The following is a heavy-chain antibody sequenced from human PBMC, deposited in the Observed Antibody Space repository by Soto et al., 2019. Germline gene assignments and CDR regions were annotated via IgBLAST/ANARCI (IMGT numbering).Heavy chain of an antibody. CDR1: GGSISVGVYY. J-gene: IGHJ4*02. V-gene: IGHV4-31*03. D-gene: IGHD2-2*01. CDR2: TYHTGST. Sequence: SETLSLTCTVSGGSISVGVYYWNWIRQLPGKGPEWIGYTYHTGSTYYNPSLESRVTISVDPSKNQFSLRLSSVTAADTAVYYCARIGNPDASLYFDYWGQGTLVTVS. CDR3: ARIGNPDASLYFDY.